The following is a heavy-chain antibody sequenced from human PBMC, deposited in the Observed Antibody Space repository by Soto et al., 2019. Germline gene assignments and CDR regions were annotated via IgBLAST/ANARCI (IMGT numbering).Heavy chain of an antibody. CDR3: ARTGLRLMQLWFFY. Sequence: PGGSMRLSCAASGFTFSSYWMHWVRQARGKGLVWVSRINSDGSSTSYADSVKGRFTISRDNAKNTLYLQMNSLRAEDTAVYYCARTGLRLMQLWFFYWGQGTLVTVSS. CDR2: INSDGSST. CDR1: GFTFSSYW. V-gene: IGHV3-74*01. J-gene: IGHJ4*02. D-gene: IGHD5-12*01.